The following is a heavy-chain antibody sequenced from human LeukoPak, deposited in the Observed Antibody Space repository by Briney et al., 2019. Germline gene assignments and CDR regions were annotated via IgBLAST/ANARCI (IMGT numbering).Heavy chain of an antibody. CDR2: IIPIFGTA. V-gene: IGHV1-69*13. J-gene: IGHJ1*01. D-gene: IGHD1-26*01. CDR1: GGTFSSYA. CDR3: ARAGYSGSYLGNFQH. Sequence: ASVKVSCKASGGTFSSYAISWVRQAPGQGLEWMGGIIPIFGTANYAQKFQGRVTITADESTSTAYMELSSLRSEDTAVYYCARAGYSGSYLGNFQHWGQGTLVTVSS.